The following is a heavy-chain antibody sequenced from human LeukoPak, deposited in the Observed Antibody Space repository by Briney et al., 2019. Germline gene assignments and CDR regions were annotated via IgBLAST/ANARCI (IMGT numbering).Heavy chain of an antibody. CDR1: GGTFSSYA. D-gene: IGHD6-19*01. Sequence: SVKVSCKASGGTFSSYAISWVRQAPGQGLEWMGGIIPIFGTAHYAQKFQGRVTLTTDESTSTAYMELSSLRSEDTAVYYCARVKYPYSSGWYGEHYFDYWGQGTLVTVSS. V-gene: IGHV1-69*05. CDR2: IIPIFGTA. J-gene: IGHJ4*02. CDR3: ARVKYPYSSGWYGEHYFDY.